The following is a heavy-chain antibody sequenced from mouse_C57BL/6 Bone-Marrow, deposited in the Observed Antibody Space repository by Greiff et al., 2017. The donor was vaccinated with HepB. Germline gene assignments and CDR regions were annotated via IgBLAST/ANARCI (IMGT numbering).Heavy chain of an antibody. Sequence: LQESGAELVRPGASVTLSCKASGYTFTDYEMHWVKQTPVHGLEWIGAIDPETGGTAYNQKFKGKAILTADKSSSTAYMELRSLTSEDSAVYYCTRDGNCFDYWGQGTTLTVSA. D-gene: IGHD2-1*01. V-gene: IGHV1-15*01. CDR3: TRDGNCFDY. CDR2: IDPETGGT. J-gene: IGHJ2*01. CDR1: GYTFTDYE.